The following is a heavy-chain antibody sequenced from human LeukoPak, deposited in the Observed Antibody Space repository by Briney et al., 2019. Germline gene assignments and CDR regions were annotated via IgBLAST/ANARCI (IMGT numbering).Heavy chain of an antibody. Sequence: SETLSLTCALYGGFFSVYYWSWIRQPPGKGLEWLGEINHSGSNNYNPSLKSRVTISVNTSKNQFSLKLSSVTAADTAVYYCAKYYGSGSYLRNFDYWGQGTLVTVS. CDR1: GGFFSVYY. V-gene: IGHV4-34*01. CDR2: INHSGSN. J-gene: IGHJ4*02. D-gene: IGHD3-10*01. CDR3: AKYYGSGSYLRNFDY.